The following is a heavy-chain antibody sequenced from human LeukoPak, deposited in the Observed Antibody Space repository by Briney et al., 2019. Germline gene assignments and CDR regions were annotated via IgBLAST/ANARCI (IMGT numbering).Heavy chain of an antibody. CDR1: GGTFSSYV. D-gene: IGHD2-21*02. V-gene: IGHV1-69*05. J-gene: IGHJ1*01. CDR2: IIPIVGTE. CDR3: AVGRCGGDCSLYFQH. Sequence: SVKVSCKASGGTFSSYVVSWGRQAPGQGLEWLGGIIPIVGTENYAQKWQGRVTITTDESTSTAYMELRSLRYEDKAVYYCAVGRCGGDCSLYFQHWGQGTLVTVSS.